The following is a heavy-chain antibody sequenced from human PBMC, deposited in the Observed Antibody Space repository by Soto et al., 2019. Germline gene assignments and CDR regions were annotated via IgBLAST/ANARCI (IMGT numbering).Heavy chain of an antibody. CDR1: GLTFSSYG. Sequence: GGSLRLSCAASGLTFSSYGMHWVRQAPGKGLQWVAVISYDGTTEYYADSVKGRFTISRDNSKSTLYLQMNSLRDEDTAVYFCAKGRSYTGSFEFDYWGQGTLVTVSS. CDR3: AKGRSYTGSFEFDY. V-gene: IGHV3-30*18. CDR2: ISYDGTTE. J-gene: IGHJ4*02. D-gene: IGHD1-26*01.